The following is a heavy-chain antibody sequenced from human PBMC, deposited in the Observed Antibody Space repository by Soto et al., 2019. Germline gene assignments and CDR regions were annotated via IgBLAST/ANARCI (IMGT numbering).Heavy chain of an antibody. V-gene: IGHV3-30*18. CDR3: AKVAQGDPLISDYGMDV. CDR2: MSFDANNK. J-gene: IGHJ6*02. CDR1: GFPFSTYG. D-gene: IGHD2-21*02. Sequence: GGSLRLCCAASGFPFSTYGMHWVRQAPGKGLEWVALMSFDANNKYYADSVKGRFTVSRDNSRNTLYLQMNSLRAEDTAVYYCAKVAQGDPLISDYGMDVWGQGTTVTVSS.